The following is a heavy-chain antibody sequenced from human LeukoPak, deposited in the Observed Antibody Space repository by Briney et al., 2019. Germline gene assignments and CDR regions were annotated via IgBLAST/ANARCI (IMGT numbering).Heavy chain of an antibody. CDR3: ARDQQYYYDSSGYYNWFDP. CDR2: INPYNGNT. J-gene: IGHJ5*02. V-gene: IGHV1-18*01. D-gene: IGHD3-22*01. CDR1: GYTFTSYG. Sequence: GASVKVSCKASGYTFTSYGISWVRQAPGQGLEWMGWINPYNGNTNYAQKLQGRVTMTTDTSTSTAYMELRSLRSDDTAVYYCARDQQYYYDSSGYYNWFDPWGQGTLVTVSS.